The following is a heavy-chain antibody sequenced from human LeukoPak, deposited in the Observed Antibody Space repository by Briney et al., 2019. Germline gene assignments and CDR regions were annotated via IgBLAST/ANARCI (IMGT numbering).Heavy chain of an antibody. CDR1: GYSFTNYD. J-gene: IGHJ4*02. CDR3: ARDQGSGYGGYDAAGY. CDR2: ISGYNGHT. V-gene: IGHV1-18*01. D-gene: IGHD3-10*01. Sequence: RRASVKVSCKASGYSFTNYDISWVRQAPGQGLEWTGWISGYNGHTNYAQKFQGRLTMTTDTSTRTAYMELRSLTSDDTAVYYCARDQGSGYGGYDAAGYWGQGTLVTVSS.